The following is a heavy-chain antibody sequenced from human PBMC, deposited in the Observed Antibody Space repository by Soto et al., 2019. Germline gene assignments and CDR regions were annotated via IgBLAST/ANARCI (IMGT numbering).Heavy chain of an antibody. CDR3: AREALEDDAFDI. V-gene: IGHV4-30-4*01. J-gene: IGHJ3*02. Sequence: QVQLQESGPGLVKPSQTLSLTCTVSGGPISSDDYYWTWIRQPPGKGLEWIGYVYYSGSTYYNPSXXXXVIXXVXXXXXXXPLXXXXVXAAXTAVYXCAREALEDDAFDIWGQGTLVTVSS. D-gene: IGHD1-1*01. CDR2: VYYSGST. CDR1: GGPISSDDYY.